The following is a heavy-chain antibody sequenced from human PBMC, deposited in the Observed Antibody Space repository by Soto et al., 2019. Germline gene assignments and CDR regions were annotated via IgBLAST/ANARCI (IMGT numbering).Heavy chain of an antibody. CDR3: AKDVTYYDYVWGSYRSSFDY. CDR2: ISGSGGST. Sequence: GGSLRLSCAASGFTFSSYAMGWVRQAPGKGLKWLSAISGSGGSTYYADSVKGRFTISRDNSKKTLYLQINSLRAEDTAVYYCAKDVTYYDYVWGSYRSSFDYWGQGTLVTVS. D-gene: IGHD3-16*02. V-gene: IGHV3-23*01. CDR1: GFTFSSYA. J-gene: IGHJ4*02.